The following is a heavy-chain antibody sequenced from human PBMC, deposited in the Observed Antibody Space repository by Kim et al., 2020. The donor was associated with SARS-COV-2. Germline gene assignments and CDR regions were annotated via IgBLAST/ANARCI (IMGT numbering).Heavy chain of an antibody. D-gene: IGHD3-3*01. CDR1: GFTFSNAW. Sequence: GGSLRLSCAASGFTFSNAWMSWVRQAPGKGLEWVGRIKSKTDGGKKDYAATVKGRFTIARDDTKNTLYLQMNSLKTEDTAVSYCTTDQLYDFWSGYYEPWDFDYWGQGTLVTVSS. V-gene: IGHV3-15*01. CDR3: TTDQLYDFWSGYYEPWDFDY. CDR2: IKSKTDGGKK. J-gene: IGHJ4*02.